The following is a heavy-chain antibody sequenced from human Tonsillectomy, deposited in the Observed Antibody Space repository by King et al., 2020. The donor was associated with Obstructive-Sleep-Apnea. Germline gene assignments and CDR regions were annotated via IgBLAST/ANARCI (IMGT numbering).Heavy chain of an antibody. V-gene: IGHV3-21*01. J-gene: IGHJ4*02. D-gene: IGHD3-22*01. Sequence: EVQLVESGGGLVKPGGSLRLSCAASGFTFSSYSMNWVRQAPGKGLEWVSSISSSSSYIYYADSVKGRFTISRDNAKNSLYLQMNSLRAEDTALYYCARVYDSSGYSVYYFDYWGQGTLVTVSS. CDR3: ARVYDSSGYSVYYFDY. CDR1: GFTFSSYS. CDR2: ISSSSSYI.